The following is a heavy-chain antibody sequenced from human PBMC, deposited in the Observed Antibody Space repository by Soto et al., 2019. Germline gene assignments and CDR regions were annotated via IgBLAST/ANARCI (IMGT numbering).Heavy chain of an antibody. V-gene: IGHV4-31*03. CDR1: GSSISSGSYY. Sequence: QVRLQESGPGLVKPSQTLSLTCTVSGSSISSGSYYWTWSRQHPGKGLEWIGYIHYSGSTYYNPSLKSRASISVDTFMIHLCLNLSSQTVADTAGYYCARAGSRPPDHWGKGILVTVSS. J-gene: IGHJ4*02. CDR3: ARAGSRPPDH. CDR2: IHYSGST. D-gene: IGHD3-10*01.